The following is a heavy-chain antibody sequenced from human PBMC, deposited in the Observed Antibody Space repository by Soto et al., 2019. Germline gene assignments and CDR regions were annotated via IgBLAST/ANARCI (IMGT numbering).Heavy chain of an antibody. D-gene: IGHD5-12*01. CDR1: GFTFSSYA. CDR3: AKGDKVDIVATISSYYYMDV. J-gene: IGHJ6*03. CDR2: IRGSGGST. V-gene: IGHV3-23*01. Sequence: EVQLLESGGGLVQPGGSLRLSCAASGFTFSSYAMSWVRQAPGKGLEWVSAIRGSGGSTYYADSVKGRFTISRDNSKNTLYLQMNSLRAEDTAVYYCAKGDKVDIVATISSYYYMDVWGKGTTVTVSS.